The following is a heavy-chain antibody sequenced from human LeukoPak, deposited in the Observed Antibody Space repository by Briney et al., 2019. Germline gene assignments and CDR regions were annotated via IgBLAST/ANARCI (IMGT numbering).Heavy chain of an antibody. CDR3: ARGNTYYDILTGYDYYYGMDV. V-gene: IGHV3-21*01. D-gene: IGHD3-9*01. J-gene: IGHJ6*02. CDR1: GFTFSSYS. Sequence: GGSLRLSCAASGFTFSSYSMNWVRQAPGKGLEWVSSISSSSSYIYYADSVKGRFTISRDNAKNSLYLQMNSLRAEDTAVYYCARGNTYYDILTGYDYYYGMDVWGQGTTVTVSS. CDR2: ISSSSSYI.